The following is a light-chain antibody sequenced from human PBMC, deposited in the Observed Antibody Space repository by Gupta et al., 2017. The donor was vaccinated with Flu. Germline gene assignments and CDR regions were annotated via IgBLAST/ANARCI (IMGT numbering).Light chain of an antibody. V-gene: IGKV1-33*01. CDR1: QDIRNY. J-gene: IGKJ3*01. CDR2: DAS. CDR3: QHDDNLPLT. Sequence: DIQMTQSPSSLSASVGDRVTITCQASQDIRNYLNWYQQKPGKAPKLLIYDASNVETGVPSRFSGSGSGTDFTFTISSLQPEDFATYYCQHDDNLPLTFGHGTKVDIK.